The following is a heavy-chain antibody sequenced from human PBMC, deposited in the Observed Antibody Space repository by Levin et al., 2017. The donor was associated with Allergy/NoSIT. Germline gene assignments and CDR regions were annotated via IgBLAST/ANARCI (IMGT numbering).Heavy chain of an antibody. CDR1: GFTFSSYG. CDR3: AKDGGSGSYYLAPYYYYGMDV. CDR2: ISYDGSNK. J-gene: IGHJ6*02. V-gene: IGHV3-30*18. Sequence: GGSLRLSCAASGFTFSSYGMHWVRQAPGKGLEWVAVISYDGSNKYYADSVKGRFTISRDNSKNTLYLQMNSLRAEDTAVYYCAKDGGSGSYYLAPYYYYGMDVWGQGTTVTVSS. D-gene: IGHD3-10*01.